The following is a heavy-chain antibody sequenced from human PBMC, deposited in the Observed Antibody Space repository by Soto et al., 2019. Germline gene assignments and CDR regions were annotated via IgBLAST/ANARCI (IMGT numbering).Heavy chain of an antibody. V-gene: IGHV4-31*03. D-gene: IGHD6-19*01. CDR3: ARGPDHAKAGY. CDR1: GASISSGLYY. J-gene: IGHJ4*02. CDR2: IHYGGII. Sequence: QVQLQESGPGLVKPSQTLSLTCTVSGASISSGLYYWNWIRHIPGKGLEWIGCIHYGGIIYYKPSLQRRLIISVDTSDNRFSLKLTSVTAADTAVYYCARGPDHAKAGYWGQGILVTVSS.